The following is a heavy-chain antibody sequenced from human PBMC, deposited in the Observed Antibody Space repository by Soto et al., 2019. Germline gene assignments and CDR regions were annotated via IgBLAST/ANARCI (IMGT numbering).Heavy chain of an antibody. V-gene: IGHV3-74*01. D-gene: IGHD6-13*01. CDR3: TRGPRATSVGTSAY. CDR2: IYNDRTYA. J-gene: IGHJ4*02. Sequence: PGGSLRPSFAGSEFTFKTYWMHWVRQGPGKGPVWGARIYNDRTYADYADSVKGRFPIPRDNAKDTLYLQMNDLRAEDSPRYHFTRGPRATSVGTSAYWGQGTLVTVSS. CDR1: EFTFKTYW.